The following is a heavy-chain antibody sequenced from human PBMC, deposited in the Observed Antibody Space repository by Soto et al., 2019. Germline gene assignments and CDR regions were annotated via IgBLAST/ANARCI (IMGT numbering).Heavy chain of an antibody. CDR2: ISSRGGSV. V-gene: IGHV3-23*01. J-gene: IGHJ4*02. D-gene: IGHD1-26*01. CDR1: GFTFSSYS. CDR3: AKTGISTTASFDN. Sequence: GGSLRLACSVSGFTFSSYSMGWVRQPPGEGLEWVSVISSRGGSVYYADSVKGRLTVSRDNSLNVLFLHMNKLRVADTAVYLCAKTGISTTASFDNWGQGILVTVSS.